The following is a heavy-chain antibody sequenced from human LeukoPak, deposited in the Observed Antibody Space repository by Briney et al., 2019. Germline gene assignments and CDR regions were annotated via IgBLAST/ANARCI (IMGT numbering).Heavy chain of an antibody. J-gene: IGHJ4*02. CDR2: INYSGTT. CDR3: ARGRWISGSYYNFDY. D-gene: IGHD1-26*01. Sequence: SETLSLTCSVSGGSVSSSTYSWGLIRQPPGKGLEWIATINYSGTTHYNPSLKSRVTISADTSNNQFSLKLTSVTAADTAVYYCARGRWISGSYYNFDYWGQGTLVTVSS. V-gene: IGHV4-39*07. CDR1: GGSVSSSTYS.